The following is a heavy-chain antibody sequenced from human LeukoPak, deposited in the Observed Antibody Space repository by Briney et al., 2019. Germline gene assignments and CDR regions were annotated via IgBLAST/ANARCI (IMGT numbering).Heavy chain of an antibody. CDR3: ATLVAVPFDY. Sequence: PGRSLRLSCAASGFTFSSYAMSWVRQAPGKGLEWVSAISGSGGSTYYADSVEGRFTISRDNSKNTLYLQMDSLRAEDTAVYYCATLVAVPFDYWGQXTLVTVSS. CDR1: GFTFSSYA. CDR2: ISGSGGST. V-gene: IGHV3-23*01. J-gene: IGHJ4*02. D-gene: IGHD2-8*02.